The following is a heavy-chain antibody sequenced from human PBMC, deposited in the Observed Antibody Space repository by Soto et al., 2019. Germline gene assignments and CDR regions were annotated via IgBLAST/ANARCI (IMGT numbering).Heavy chain of an antibody. CDR3: ARQAYFGSGTYYSDY. Sequence: SCKASGYNFISYWIAWVRQMPGKGLEWMGIIYPGDSDATYSPSFEGQVTFSVDKSITTAYLQWISLKASDTAMYYCARQAYFGSGTYYSDYWGQGTQVTVSS. CDR2: IYPGDSDA. V-gene: IGHV5-51*01. CDR1: GYNFISYW. J-gene: IGHJ4*02. D-gene: IGHD3-10*01.